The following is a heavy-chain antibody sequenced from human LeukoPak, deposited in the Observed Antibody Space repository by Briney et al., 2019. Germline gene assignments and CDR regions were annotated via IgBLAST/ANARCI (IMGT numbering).Heavy chain of an antibody. CDR3: TRGYCGGDCIYYYYYYMDV. J-gene: IGHJ6*03. D-gene: IGHD2-21*02. V-gene: IGHV3-49*03. CDR2: IRSKAYGGTT. CDR1: GFTFGDYA. Sequence: GSLRLSCTASGFTFGDYAMSWFRQAPGKGLEWVGFIRSKAYGGTTEYAASVKGRFTISRDDSKSIAYLQMNSLKTEDTAVYYCTRGYCGGDCIYYYYYYMDVWGKGTTVTVSS.